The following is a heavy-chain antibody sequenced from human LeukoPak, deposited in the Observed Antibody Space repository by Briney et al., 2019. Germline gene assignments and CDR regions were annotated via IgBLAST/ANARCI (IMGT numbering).Heavy chain of an antibody. Sequence: PGGSLRLSCAASGFTFDDYGMSWVRQAPGKGLVWVSRINSDGSSTSYADSVKGRFTISRDNAKNTLYLQMSSLRAEDTAVYYCARNDFFDFDYWGQGTLVTVSS. CDR1: GFTFDDYG. CDR2: INSDGSST. CDR3: ARNDFFDFDY. J-gene: IGHJ4*02. V-gene: IGHV3-74*01. D-gene: IGHD3-3*01.